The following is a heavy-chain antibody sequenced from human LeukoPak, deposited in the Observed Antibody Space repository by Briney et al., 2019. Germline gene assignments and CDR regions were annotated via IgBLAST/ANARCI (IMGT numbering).Heavy chain of an antibody. V-gene: IGHV1-18*01. CDR3: ARTTVTTSDDAFDI. D-gene: IGHD4-17*01. Sequence: ASVKVSYKASGYTFTTYGISWVRQAPGQGLEWMGWISAYNGNTNYAQKLQGRVTMTTDTSTSTAYMELRSLRSDDTAVYYCARTTVTTSDDAFDIWGQGTMVTVSS. J-gene: IGHJ3*02. CDR2: ISAYNGNT. CDR1: GYTFTTYG.